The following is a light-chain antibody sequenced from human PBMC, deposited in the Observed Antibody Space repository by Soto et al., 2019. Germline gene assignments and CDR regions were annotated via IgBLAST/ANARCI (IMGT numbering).Light chain of an antibody. CDR2: GAS. CDR1: QSVSSSQ. Sequence: IVLTQSPGTLALSPVERATLSCRASQSVSSSQLAWYQQRPGQAPRLLVYGASTRATGIADRFSGSGSGTDFTLTISRLEPEDFAVYYCQQYGSSGVTFGPGTKVDIK. J-gene: IGKJ3*01. CDR3: QQYGSSGVT. V-gene: IGKV3-20*01.